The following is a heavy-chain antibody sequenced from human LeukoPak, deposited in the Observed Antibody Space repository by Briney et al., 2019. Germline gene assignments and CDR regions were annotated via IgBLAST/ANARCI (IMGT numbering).Heavy chain of an antibody. CDR1: GGSISSGDYY. CDR3: ARASPCYGDYVLGRGHYYGMDV. Sequence: SETLSLTCTVSGGSISSGDYYWSWIRQPPGKGLEWIGYIYYSGSTYYNPSLKSRVTISVDTSKNQFSLKLSSVTAADTAVYYCARASPCYGDYVLGRGHYYGMDVWGQGTTVTVSS. V-gene: IGHV4-30-4*01. D-gene: IGHD4-17*01. J-gene: IGHJ6*02. CDR2: IYYSGST.